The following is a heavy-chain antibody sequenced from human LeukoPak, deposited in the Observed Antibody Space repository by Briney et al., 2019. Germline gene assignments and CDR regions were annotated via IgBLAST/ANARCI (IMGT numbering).Heavy chain of an antibody. V-gene: IGHV3-23*01. CDR3: AKDGKARRYYYDSPYFDY. CDR2: ISGSGGST. Sequence: GGSLRLSCAASGFTFSSYAMSWVRQAPGKGLEWVSAISGSGGSTYYADSVKGRFIISRDNSKNTLYLQMNSLRAEDTAVYYCAKDGKARRYYYDSPYFDYWGQGTLVTVSS. D-gene: IGHD3-22*01. J-gene: IGHJ4*02. CDR1: GFTFSSYA.